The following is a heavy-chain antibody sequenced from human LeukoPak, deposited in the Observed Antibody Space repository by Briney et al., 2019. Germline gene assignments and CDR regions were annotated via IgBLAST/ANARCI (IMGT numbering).Heavy chain of an antibody. D-gene: IGHD2-15*01. CDR3: VRDVYCSGGSCNQH. Sequence: HPGGSLRLSCAASGFTVSSNYMSWVRQAPGKGLEWVSVIYSDGSTYYADSVKGRFTISRDNSKNTLYLQMNSLRAEGTAMYYCVRDVYCSGGSCNQHWGQGTLVTVSS. V-gene: IGHV3-53*01. J-gene: IGHJ1*01. CDR2: IYSDGST. CDR1: GFTVSSNY.